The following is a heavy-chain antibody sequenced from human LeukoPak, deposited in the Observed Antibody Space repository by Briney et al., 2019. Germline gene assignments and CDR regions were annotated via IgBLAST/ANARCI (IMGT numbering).Heavy chain of an antibody. CDR3: ARQRGDILTGYYIPRGFDY. V-gene: IGHV3-48*03. Sequence: PGGSLRLSCAASGFTLSSYEMSWVSQAPGEGREWASYISGSGSTIYCADSVKGRFTSSRDNGKNSLYLQMNRLRAEDTAVYYCARQRGDILTGYYIPRGFDYWGQGTLVTVSS. D-gene: IGHD3-9*01. CDR2: ISGSGSTI. CDR1: GFTLSSYE. J-gene: IGHJ4*02.